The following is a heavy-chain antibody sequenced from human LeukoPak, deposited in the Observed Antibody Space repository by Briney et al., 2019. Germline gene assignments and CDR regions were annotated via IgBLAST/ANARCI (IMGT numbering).Heavy chain of an antibody. Sequence: GGSLRLSCAASGFTFSSYAMHWVRQAPGKGLEWVAVISYDGSNKYYADSVKGRFTISRDNSKNTLYLQMNSLRAEDTAGYYCAREQDSSSWYTCLDYWGQGTLVTVSS. V-gene: IGHV3-30-3*01. D-gene: IGHD6-13*01. CDR3: AREQDSSSWYTCLDY. CDR2: ISYDGSNK. CDR1: GFTFSSYA. J-gene: IGHJ4*02.